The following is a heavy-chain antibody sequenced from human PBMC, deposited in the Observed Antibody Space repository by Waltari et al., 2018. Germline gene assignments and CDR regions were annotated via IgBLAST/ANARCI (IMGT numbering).Heavy chain of an antibody. J-gene: IGHJ4*02. V-gene: IGHV4-59*01. CDR1: GGSISSYY. Sequence: QVQLQESGPGLVKPSETLSLTCTVSGGSISSYYWSWIRQPPGKGLEWIGYIYYSGRNNYHPSRKSRVTISVDTSKNQFSLKLSSVTAADTAVYYCARAPLTRYNWNEAARGLYFDYWGQGTLVTVSS. D-gene: IGHD1-1*01. CDR2: IYYSGRN. CDR3: ARAPLTRYNWNEAARGLYFDY.